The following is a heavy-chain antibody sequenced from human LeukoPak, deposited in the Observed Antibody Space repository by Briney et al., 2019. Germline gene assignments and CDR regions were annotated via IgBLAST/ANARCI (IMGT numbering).Heavy chain of an antibody. CDR1: GFTFSSYA. D-gene: IGHD3-22*01. J-gene: IGHJ1*01. V-gene: IGHV3-23*01. CDR2: ISGSGGST. CDR3: ARAEYYYDSSGYPGRYFQH. Sequence: GGSLRLSCAASGFTFSSYAMSWVRQAPGKGLEWVSAISGSGGSTYYADSVKGRFTISRDNAKNSLYLQMNSLRAEDTAVYYCARAEYYYDSSGYPGRYFQHWGQGTLVTVSS.